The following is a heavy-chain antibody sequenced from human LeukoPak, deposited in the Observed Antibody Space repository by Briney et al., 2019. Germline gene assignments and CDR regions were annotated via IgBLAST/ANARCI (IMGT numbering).Heavy chain of an antibody. J-gene: IGHJ3*02. D-gene: IGHD1-26*01. V-gene: IGHV4-39*07. CDR1: LGSISSSSYY. CDR2: IYYSGST. CDR3: ARDGWVKKELRAFDI. Sequence: PPETLSLTRTVSLGSISSSSYYWGWIRPPPGKGLEWIGSIYYSGSTYYNPSLKSRVTISVDTSKNQFSLKLSSVTAADTAVYYCARDGWVKKELRAFDIWGQGTMVTVSS.